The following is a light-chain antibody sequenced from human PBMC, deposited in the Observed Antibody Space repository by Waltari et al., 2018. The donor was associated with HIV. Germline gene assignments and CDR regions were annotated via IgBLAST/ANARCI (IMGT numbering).Light chain of an antibody. Sequence: DLQMTQSPSSLSASVGDRVTITCRANQDISTWVAWYQRKPEKAPQSLIYAASNLQSGVPSRFSGSGSGTNFTLVISNLQPEDFVSYYCQQYKNFPLTFGGGTKVEI. CDR1: QDISTW. CDR3: QQYKNFPLT. J-gene: IGKJ4*01. CDR2: AAS. V-gene: IGKV1D-16*01.